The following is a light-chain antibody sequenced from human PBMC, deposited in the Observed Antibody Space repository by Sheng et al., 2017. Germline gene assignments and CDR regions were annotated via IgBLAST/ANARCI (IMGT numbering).Light chain of an antibody. CDR1: QSISDW. V-gene: IGKV1-5*03. Sequence: DIQMTQSPSTLSASIGDRVTITCRASQSISDWLAWYQQEPGKAPKLLIYRASTLQSGVPSRFSGSGSGTEFTLTINSLQPDDFATYYCQQYSSYSSYTFGQGTKLEI. CDR3: QQYSSYSSYT. J-gene: IGKJ2*01. CDR2: RAS.